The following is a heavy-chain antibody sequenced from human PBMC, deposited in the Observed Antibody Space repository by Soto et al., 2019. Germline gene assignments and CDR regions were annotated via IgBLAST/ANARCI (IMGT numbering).Heavy chain of an antibody. J-gene: IGHJ4*02. CDR3: ARGIPVDCSGGSCYLFFDY. V-gene: IGHV4-34*01. D-gene: IGHD2-15*01. Sequence: SETLSLTCAVYGGSFSGYYWSWIRQPPGKGLEWIGEINHSGSTNYNPSLKSRVTISVDTSKNQFSLKLSSVTAADTAVYYCARGIPVDCSGGSCYLFFDYWGQGTLVTVSS. CDR1: GGSFSGYY. CDR2: INHSGST.